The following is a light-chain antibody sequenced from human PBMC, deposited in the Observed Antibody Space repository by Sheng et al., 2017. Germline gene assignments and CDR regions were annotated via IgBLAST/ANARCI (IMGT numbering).Light chain of an antibody. V-gene: IGKV1-12*01. CDR2: LAS. CDR1: QSVSRW. CDR3: QQAVSFPYT. J-gene: IGKJ2*01. Sequence: DIQMTQSPSSVSASLGDRVTLTCRASQSVSRWLAWYQQKPGKAPKLLIYLASKLQRGVPSRFRGSGSGTDFSLTITSLQPEDVATYFCQQAVSFPYTFGQGTRLEIK.